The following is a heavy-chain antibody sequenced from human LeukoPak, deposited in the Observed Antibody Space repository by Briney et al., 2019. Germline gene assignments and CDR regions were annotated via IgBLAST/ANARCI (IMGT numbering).Heavy chain of an antibody. CDR2: IYYSGST. D-gene: IGHD6-13*01. CDR3: ARIGRLRTAAAGKTIDY. CDR1: GGSISSSSYY. V-gene: IGHV4-39*01. J-gene: IGHJ4*02. Sequence: PSETLSLTCTVSGGSISSSSYYWGWIRQPPGKGLEWIGSIYYSGSTYYNPSLKSRVTISVDTSKNQFSLKLSSVTAADTAVYYCARIGRLRTAAAGKTIDYRGQGTLVTVSS.